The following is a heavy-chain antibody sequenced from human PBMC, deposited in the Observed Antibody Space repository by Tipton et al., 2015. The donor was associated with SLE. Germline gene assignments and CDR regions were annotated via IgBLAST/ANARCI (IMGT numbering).Heavy chain of an antibody. V-gene: IGHV3-7*01. CDR2: IKQDGGEK. CDR3: AKDIVATTPIYGMDV. Sequence: SLRLSCAASGFSVSNYWMSWVRQAPGKGLEWVANIKQDGGEKYYVDSVKGRFTISRDNSKNTLYLQMNSLRAEDTAVYYCAKDIVATTPIYGMDVWGQGTTVTVSS. D-gene: IGHD5-12*01. CDR1: GFSVSNYW. J-gene: IGHJ6*02.